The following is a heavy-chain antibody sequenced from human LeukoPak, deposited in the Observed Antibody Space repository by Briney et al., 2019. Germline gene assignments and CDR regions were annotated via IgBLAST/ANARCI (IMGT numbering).Heavy chain of an antibody. J-gene: IGHJ3*02. CDR3: ARWMDSQATVTTLTLDAFDI. CDR1: GGSFSGYY. V-gene: IGHV4-34*01. D-gene: IGHD4-17*01. CDR2: INHSGST. Sequence: SETLSLTCAVYGGSFSGYYWSWIRQPPGKGLAWIGEINHSGSTNYNPSLKSRVTISVDTSKNQFSLKLSSVTAADTAVYYCARWMDSQATVTTLTLDAFDIWGQGTMVTVSS.